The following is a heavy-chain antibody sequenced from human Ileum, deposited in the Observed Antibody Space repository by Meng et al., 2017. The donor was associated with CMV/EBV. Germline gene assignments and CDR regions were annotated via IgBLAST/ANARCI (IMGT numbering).Heavy chain of an antibody. V-gene: IGHV3-64*02. J-gene: IGHJ4*02. CDR3: ARVRDWNYGYIDY. Sequence: CAASGFSFNSYGMQWVRPAPGKGLDSVSAISNNGGSTYYADSVNGRVTISRDNSKNTLYLQMGSLRVEDMAVYYFARVRDWNYGYIDYWGQGTLVTVSS. CDR1: GFSFNSYG. D-gene: IGHD1-7*01. CDR2: ISNNGGST.